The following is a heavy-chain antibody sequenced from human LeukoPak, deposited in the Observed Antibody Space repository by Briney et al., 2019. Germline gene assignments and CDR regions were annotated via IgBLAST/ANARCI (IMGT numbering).Heavy chain of an antibody. Sequence: AESLKISCKSSGYIFNTYWIGCGRQMPGKGLEWLGIIFPCDCDTRYSPSFQGQVTISADKSINPAYLQSSSLKASDTAMYYCARGSHSSGYFGYFDLWGQGTLVTVSS. J-gene: IGHJ5*02. V-gene: IGHV5-51*01. D-gene: IGHD6-19*01. CDR3: ARGSHSSGYFGYFDL. CDR1: GYIFNTYW. CDR2: IFPCDCDT.